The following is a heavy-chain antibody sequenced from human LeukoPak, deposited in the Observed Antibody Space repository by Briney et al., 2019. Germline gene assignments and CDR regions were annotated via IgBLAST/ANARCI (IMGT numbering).Heavy chain of an antibody. D-gene: IGHD4-11*01. CDR3: ARTESTITLDAFDI. CDR1: GFTVSDNY. J-gene: IGHJ3*02. Sequence: AGGSLRLSCAASGFTVSDNYMSWVRQAPGKGLEWVSVIYSGGSTYYADSVKGRFTISRDNSKNTLYLQMNSLRAEDTAVCYCARTESTITLDAFDIWGQGTMVTVSS. CDR2: IYSGGST. V-gene: IGHV3-66*01.